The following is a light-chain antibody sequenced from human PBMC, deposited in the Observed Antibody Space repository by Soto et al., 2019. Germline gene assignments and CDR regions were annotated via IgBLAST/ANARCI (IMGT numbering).Light chain of an antibody. V-gene: IGLV2-14*01. Sequence: QSALTQPASVSGSPGQSITISCTGSSSDVGGYNYVSWYQQHPGKAPKLMIYEVSNRPSGISNHFSGSKSGNTASLTLSGLQAEDEADYYCSPYTSSSPLVFGGGNKVTVL. CDR2: EVS. J-gene: IGLJ2*01. CDR1: SSDVGGYNY. CDR3: SPYTSSSPLV.